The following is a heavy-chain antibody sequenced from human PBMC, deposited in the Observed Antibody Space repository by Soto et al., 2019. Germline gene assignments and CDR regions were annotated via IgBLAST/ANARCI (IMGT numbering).Heavy chain of an antibody. CDR3: ARDKITGLFDY. D-gene: IGHD2-8*02. J-gene: IGHJ4*02. CDR1: GGSVGSGSDY. Sequence: TSETQSLTYTVSGGSVGSGSDYWSWIRQPPGTGLEWIGEINHSGSTNYNPSLKSRVTISVDTSKNQFSLKLTSVTAADTAVYYCARDKITGLFDYWGQGTLVTVSS. CDR2: INHSGST. V-gene: IGHV4-61*01.